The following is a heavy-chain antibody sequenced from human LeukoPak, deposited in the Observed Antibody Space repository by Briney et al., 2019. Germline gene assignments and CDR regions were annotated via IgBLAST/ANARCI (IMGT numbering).Heavy chain of an antibody. J-gene: IGHJ4*02. Sequence: PSGTLSLTCTVSSGSISSTTWWSWVRQPPGKGLEWIGEVNHSGNTYYNPSLTSRVTTSVDMSDNQFSLKMTSMTAADTAVYFCALGYHDVWELWGQGSLVTVSS. CDR1: SGSISSTTW. D-gene: IGHD6-25*01. CDR2: VNHSGNT. CDR3: ALGYHDVWEL. V-gene: IGHV4-4*02.